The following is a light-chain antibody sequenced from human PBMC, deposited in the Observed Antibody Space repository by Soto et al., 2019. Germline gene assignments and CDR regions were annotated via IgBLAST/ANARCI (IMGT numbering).Light chain of an antibody. CDR3: QQSYSTPIT. Sequence: DVQMTQSPSSLSASLGDRVTITCRASQSISIYLNWYQQKPGKAPKLLIYAASSLQSGVPSRFSGSGSGTDFTLTISSLQPEAFATYYCQQSYSTPITFGQGTLLEVK. CDR1: QSISIY. V-gene: IGKV1-39*01. CDR2: AAS. J-gene: IGKJ5*01.